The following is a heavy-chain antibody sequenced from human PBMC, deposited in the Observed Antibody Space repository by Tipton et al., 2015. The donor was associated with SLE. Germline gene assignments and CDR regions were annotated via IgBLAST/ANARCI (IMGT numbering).Heavy chain of an antibody. CDR1: GGSISSGSYY. V-gene: IGHV4-61*02. J-gene: IGHJ4*02. D-gene: IGHD1-1*01. CDR3: ARERTGTTGDRDY. Sequence: TLSLTCTVSGGSISSGSYYWSWIRQPAGKGLEWIGRIYTSGSTDYNPSLKSRSTISVDTSKKQFSLKLSSVTAADTAVYYCARERTGTTGDRDYWGQGTLVTVSS. CDR2: IYTSGST.